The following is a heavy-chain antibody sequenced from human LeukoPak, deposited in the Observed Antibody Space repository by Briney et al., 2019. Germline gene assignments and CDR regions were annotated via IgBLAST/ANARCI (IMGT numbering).Heavy chain of an antibody. Sequence: PSETLSLTCAVYGGSFSGYYWSWIRQPPGKGLEWIGEIKHSGSTNYNPSLKSRVTISVDTSKNQFSLKLSSVTVADTAVYYCARAGYCTGGVCYPDAFDIWGQGTMVTVSS. CDR1: GGSFSGYY. CDR2: IKHSGST. CDR3: ARAGYCTGGVCYPDAFDI. D-gene: IGHD2-8*02. J-gene: IGHJ3*02. V-gene: IGHV4-34*01.